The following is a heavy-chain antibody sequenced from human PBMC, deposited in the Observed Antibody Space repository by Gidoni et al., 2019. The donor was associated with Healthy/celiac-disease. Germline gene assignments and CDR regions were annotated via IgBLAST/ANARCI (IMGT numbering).Heavy chain of an antibody. CDR3: AREEIYYDFWSGTFDY. CDR2: IYTSGST. D-gene: IGHD3-3*01. CDR1: GGSISSGSYY. J-gene: IGHJ4*02. V-gene: IGHV4-61*02. Sequence: QVQLQESGPGLVKPSQTLSLTCTVSGGSISSGSYYWSWIRQPAGKGLEWIGRIYTSGSTNYNPSLKSRVTISVDTSKNQFSLKLSSVTAADTAVYYCAREEIYYDFWSGTFDYWGQGTLVTVSS.